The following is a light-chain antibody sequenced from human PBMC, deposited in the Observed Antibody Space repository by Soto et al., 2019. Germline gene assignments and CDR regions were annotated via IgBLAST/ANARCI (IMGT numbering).Light chain of an antibody. J-gene: IGLJ1*01. CDR1: SSDIGAYDY. Sequence: QSALTQPASLSGSPGQSITISCTGTSSDIGAYDYVSWFQQHPGKAPKLMISEVNNRPSGVSNRFSGSKSGNTAYLTISGLQVEDEAEYFSFPFTTTSTHVFGTGTKLTVL. CDR3: FPFTTTSTHV. CDR2: EVN. V-gene: IGLV2-14*01.